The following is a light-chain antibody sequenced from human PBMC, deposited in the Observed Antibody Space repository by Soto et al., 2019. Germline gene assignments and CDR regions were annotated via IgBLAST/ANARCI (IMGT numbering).Light chain of an antibody. CDR3: QQSYSTPRT. J-gene: IGKJ1*01. CDR2: AAS. V-gene: IGKV1-39*01. Sequence: DIQVTQSPSSLSAYVGDRVTITCRASQYINTYLNWFQQKPGKAPELLIYAASSLQGGVPSRFSGSGSGTDFTLTISSLQPEDFATYYCQQSYSTPRTFGLGTKVEIK. CDR1: QYINTY.